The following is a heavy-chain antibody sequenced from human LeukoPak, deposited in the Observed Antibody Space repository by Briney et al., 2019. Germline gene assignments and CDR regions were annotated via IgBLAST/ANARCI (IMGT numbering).Heavy chain of an antibody. CDR3: ARVLLGYCSGGSCFANWFDP. Sequence: SETLSLTCTVSGGSVSSGSYYWSWIRQPPGKGLEWIVYIYYSGSTNYNPSLKSRVTISVDTSKNQFSLKLSSVTAADTAVYYCARVLLGYCSGGSCFANWFDPWGQGTLVTVSS. J-gene: IGHJ5*02. CDR2: IYYSGST. CDR1: GGSVSSGSYY. V-gene: IGHV4-61*01. D-gene: IGHD2-15*01.